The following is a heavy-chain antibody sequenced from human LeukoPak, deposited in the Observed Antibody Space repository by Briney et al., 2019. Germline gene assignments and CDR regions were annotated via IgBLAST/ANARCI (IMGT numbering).Heavy chain of an antibody. CDR1: GFTLCSYW. CDR3: ARDLFSGSYQEDF. Sequence: GESLRLSCAASGFTLCSYWMSWVRQAPGKGLEWVANIKYDGSGKYYADSVKGRFTISRDDAKNSLYLEMNRLRVEDTAVYYCARDLFSGSYQEDFWGQGTLVTVSS. V-gene: IGHV3-7*01. CDR2: IKYDGSGK. J-gene: IGHJ4*02. D-gene: IGHD1-26*01.